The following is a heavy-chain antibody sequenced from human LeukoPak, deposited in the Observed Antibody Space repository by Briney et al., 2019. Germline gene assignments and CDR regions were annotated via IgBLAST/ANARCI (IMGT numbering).Heavy chain of an antibody. D-gene: IGHD1-26*01. Sequence: ASVTVSCKASGYTFTGYYMHWVRQAPGQGLEWMGWINPNSGGTNYAQKFQGRITMTRDTSISTAYMELSRLRSDDTAVYYCARRPHSGSYGRYYYCYMEVWGGETTVTVSS. CDR2: INPNSGGT. CDR3: ARRPHSGSYGRYYYCYMEV. CDR1: GYTFTGYY. V-gene: IGHV1-2*02. J-gene: IGHJ6*03.